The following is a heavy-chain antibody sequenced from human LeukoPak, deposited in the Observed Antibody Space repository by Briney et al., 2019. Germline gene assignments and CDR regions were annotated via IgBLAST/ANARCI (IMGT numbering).Heavy chain of an antibody. D-gene: IGHD5-12*01. Sequence: SETLSLTCTVSGGSISSYYWSWIRQPPGKGLEWIGYIYYSGSTNYNPSLKSRVTISVDTSKNQFSLKLSSVTAADTAVYYCARGGYSGYVGDAFDIWGQGTMVTVSS. CDR3: ARGGYSGYVGDAFDI. CDR1: GGSISSYY. CDR2: IYYSGST. V-gene: IGHV4-59*01. J-gene: IGHJ3*02.